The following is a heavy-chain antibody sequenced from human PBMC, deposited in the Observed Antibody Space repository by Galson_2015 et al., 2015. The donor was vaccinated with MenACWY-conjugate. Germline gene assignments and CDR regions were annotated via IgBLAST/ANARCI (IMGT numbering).Heavy chain of an antibody. CDR1: GYSFISYP. J-gene: IGHJ4*02. V-gene: IGHV1-18*04. Sequence: SVKVSCKASGYSFISYPISWWRQAPGPGLEWVGWISTYNDDTHYAQNLQGRVTMTTDTSTSTVFMELRSLRSDDTAIYFCARDHAGDYWGQGTLVTVSS. CDR3: ARDHAGDY. D-gene: IGHD2-2*01. CDR2: ISTYNDDT.